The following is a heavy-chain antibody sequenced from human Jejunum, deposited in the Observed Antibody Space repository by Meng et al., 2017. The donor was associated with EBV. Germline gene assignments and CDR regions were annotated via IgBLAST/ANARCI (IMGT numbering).Heavy chain of an antibody. Sequence: QVVLGEVCTGLVEPSDTLSVNCNVSGVFMRKFYWSWFRQPPGKGLEWIGYIYYSVSTNYNPSLKSRVTISVDTSKNQFSLSLSFVTAADTAVYYCARGGGRPEYWGQGILVTVSS. V-gene: IGHV4-59*07. D-gene: IGHD3-10*01. CDR3: ARGGGRPEY. CDR1: GVFMRKFY. CDR2: IYYSVST. J-gene: IGHJ4*02.